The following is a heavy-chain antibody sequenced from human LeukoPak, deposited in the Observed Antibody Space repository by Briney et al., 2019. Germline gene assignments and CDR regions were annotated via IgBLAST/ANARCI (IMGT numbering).Heavy chain of an antibody. Sequence: GSLRLSCAASGFTFSDYSVNWVRPAPGKGLEWVSSISGSGHSIFYADSVRGRFTISRDNAKNTLYLQMNSLRAEDTAVYYCARDYVYCGGDCLVDYWGQGTLVTVSS. CDR3: ARDYVYCGGDCLVDY. D-gene: IGHD2-21*02. CDR1: GFTFSDYS. CDR2: ISGSGHSI. J-gene: IGHJ4*02. V-gene: IGHV3-21*01.